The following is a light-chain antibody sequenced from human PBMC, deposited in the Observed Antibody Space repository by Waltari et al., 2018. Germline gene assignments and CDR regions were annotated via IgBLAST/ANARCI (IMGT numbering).Light chain of an antibody. CDR2: WAS. CDR1: QSVSYSSNNRDY. CDR3: QQYYSNFFT. Sequence: DIVLTQSPDSLAVPLGERATINCKSSQSVSYSSNNRDYLAWYQQKPGQPPKLLIYWASTRESGVPDRFSGSGSGTDFTLTISSLQAEDVAVYYCQQYYSNFFTFGPGTKVDIK. V-gene: IGKV4-1*01. J-gene: IGKJ3*01.